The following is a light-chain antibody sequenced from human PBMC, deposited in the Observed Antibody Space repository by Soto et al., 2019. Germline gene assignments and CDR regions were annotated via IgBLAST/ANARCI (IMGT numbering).Light chain of an antibody. Sequence: DIQMTQSPSSLSASVGDRVTITCRASQTIDTYLNWYQQNPGKAPKLLIYAASTLQNGVPSSFSGSGSWTYFTLTISSLQPEDFATYYCQQSTGIPYTFGQGTKLEIK. V-gene: IGKV1-39*01. CDR3: QQSTGIPYT. J-gene: IGKJ2*01. CDR2: AAS. CDR1: QTIDTY.